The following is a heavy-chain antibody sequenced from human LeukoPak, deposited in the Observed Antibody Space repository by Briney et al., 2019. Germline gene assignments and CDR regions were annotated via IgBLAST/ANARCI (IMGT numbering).Heavy chain of an antibody. CDR2: INPNSGGT. J-gene: IGHJ4*02. CDR1: GYTFTGYY. D-gene: IGHD6-19*01. CDR3: ARDRPGSSGWYGRDY. V-gene: IGHV1-2*02. Sequence: AASVKVSCKASGYTFTGYYMHWVRQAPGQGLEWMGWINPNSGGTNYAQKFQGRVTMTRDTSISTAYMELSRLRSDDTAVYYCARDRPGSSGWYGRDYWGQGTLVTVSS.